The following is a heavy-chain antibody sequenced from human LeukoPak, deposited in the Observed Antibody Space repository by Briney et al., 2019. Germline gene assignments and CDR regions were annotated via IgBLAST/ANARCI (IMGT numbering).Heavy chain of an antibody. V-gene: IGHV1-8*02. CDR1: GYTFTSYG. CDR2: MNPNSGST. Sequence: GASVKVSCKASGYTFTSYGISWVRQAPGQGLEWMGWMNPNSGSTSYAQKFQGRVTMTRDTSTSTVYMELSSLRSEDTAVYYCARDEDYYYYGMDVWGQGTTVTVSS. J-gene: IGHJ6*02. CDR3: ARDEDYYYYGMDV.